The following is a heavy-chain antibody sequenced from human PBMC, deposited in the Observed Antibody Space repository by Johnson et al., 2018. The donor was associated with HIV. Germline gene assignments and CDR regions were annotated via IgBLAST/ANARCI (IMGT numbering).Heavy chain of an antibody. V-gene: IGHV3-30*02. CDR2: IRYDGSNK. Sequence: QVQLVESGGGVVQPGGSLRLSCAASGFTFSNYAMHWVRQAPGKGLEWVAFIRYDGSNKYYADSVKGRFTISRDNSKNSLYLQMNTLRAEDTAVYYCARDQRGGYSYGDAFDFWGQGTVVSVST. D-gene: IGHD5-18*01. CDR3: ARDQRGGYSYGDAFDF. CDR1: GFTFSNYA. J-gene: IGHJ3*01.